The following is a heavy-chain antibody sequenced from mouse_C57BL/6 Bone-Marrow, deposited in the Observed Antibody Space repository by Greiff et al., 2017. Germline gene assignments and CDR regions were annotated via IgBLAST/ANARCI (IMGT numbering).Heavy chain of an antibody. CDR1: GFSLSTFGMG. J-gene: IGHJ1*03. Sequence: QVTLKVCGPGILQPSQTLSLTCSFSGFSLSTFGMGVGWIRQPSGKGLEWLAHIWWDDDKYYNPALKSRLTISTDTSKNQVFLKIANVDTADTATYYCARRNYYGSTYWYFDVWGTGTTVTVSS. D-gene: IGHD1-1*01. CDR2: IWWDDDK. V-gene: IGHV8-8*01. CDR3: ARRNYYGSTYWYFDV.